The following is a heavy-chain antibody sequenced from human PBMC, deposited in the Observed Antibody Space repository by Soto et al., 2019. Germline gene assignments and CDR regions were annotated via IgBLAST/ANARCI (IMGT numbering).Heavy chain of an antibody. J-gene: IGHJ5*02. Sequence: ASVKFSFRASGYTLTSYYMHWLRHAPGQGLEWMGIINPSGGSTSYAQKFQGRVTMTRDTSTSTVYIELSSLRSEDTAVYYCARESAQLRFFEWSINWFDPCAQGTLVPVSS. CDR1: GYTLTSYY. D-gene: IGHD3-3*01. CDR2: INPSGGST. V-gene: IGHV1-46*01. CDR3: ARESAQLRFFEWSINWFDP.